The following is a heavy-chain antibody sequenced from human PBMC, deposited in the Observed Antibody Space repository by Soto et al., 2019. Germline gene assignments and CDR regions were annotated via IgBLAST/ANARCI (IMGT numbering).Heavy chain of an antibody. CDR2: VSGAGLIT. D-gene: IGHD5-18*01. V-gene: IGHV3-23*01. CDR1: GFTFSNYA. Sequence: GGSLRLSCAGSGFTFSNYAMSWVRQAPGKGLEWVSSVSGAGLITYYADSVRGRFTISRDNSRNTLYLQIDSLRAEDTGDYYCTRVLRGYALHGGFWGQGTLVTVSS. J-gene: IGHJ4*02. CDR3: TRVLRGYALHGGF.